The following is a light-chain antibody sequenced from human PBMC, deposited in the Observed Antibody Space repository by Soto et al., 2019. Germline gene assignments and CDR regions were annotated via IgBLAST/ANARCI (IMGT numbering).Light chain of an antibody. Sequence: VLTQSPGTLSSSPGERATLSCSASQSVSSNFLAWYQQTPGQAARLLIYHASSRSTGLPARFSGSGSGTDFSLTIIRMEPADFAVYYCQQYYSSQITFGQGTRLEI. CDR1: QSVSSNF. J-gene: IGKJ5*01. CDR3: QQYYSSQIT. CDR2: HAS. V-gene: IGKV3-20*01.